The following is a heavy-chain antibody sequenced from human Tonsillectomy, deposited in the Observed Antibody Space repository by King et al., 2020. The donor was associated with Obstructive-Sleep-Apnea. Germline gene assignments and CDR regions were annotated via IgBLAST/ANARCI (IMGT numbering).Heavy chain of an antibody. CDR2: ISYDGDNK. D-gene: IGHD1-14*01. Sequence: VQLVESGGGVVQPGRSLRLSCAASGFTFSSYAMHWVRQAPGKGLEWVAVISYDGDNKQYADSVRGRFSISRDNSKNTLYLQMNSLRAEDTAVYSCARDLLSITYMGPFQPWGQGTLVTVSS. CDR3: ARDLLSITYMGPFQP. J-gene: IGHJ1*01. V-gene: IGHV3-30*04. CDR1: GFTFSSYA.